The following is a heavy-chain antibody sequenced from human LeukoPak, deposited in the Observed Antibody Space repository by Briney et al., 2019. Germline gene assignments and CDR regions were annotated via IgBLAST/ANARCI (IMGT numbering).Heavy chain of an antibody. Sequence: PGGSLRLSCAASGFTFSDYYMSWIRQAPGKGLEWVSYISSSGSTIYYADSVKGRFTISRDNAKNSLYLQMNSLRAEDTAVYYCARVRKAGGDNYDFWSGYRTQKEYFQHWGQGTLVTVSS. CDR2: ISSSGSTI. D-gene: IGHD3-3*01. CDR1: GFTFSDYY. CDR3: ARVRKAGGDNYDFWSGYRTQKEYFQH. V-gene: IGHV3-11*04. J-gene: IGHJ1*01.